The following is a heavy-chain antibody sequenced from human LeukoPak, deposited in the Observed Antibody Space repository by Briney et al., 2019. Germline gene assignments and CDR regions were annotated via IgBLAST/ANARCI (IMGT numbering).Heavy chain of an antibody. Sequence: PGGSLRLSCAASGFTVSSNYMSWVRQAPGKGLEWVSVIYSGGSTYYADSVKGRFTISRDNSKNTLYLQMSSLRAEDTAVYYCARHVRYYYDSSGYYHRPSYFDYWGQGTLVTVSS. J-gene: IGHJ4*02. D-gene: IGHD3-22*01. V-gene: IGHV3-66*04. CDR1: GFTVSSNY. CDR3: ARHVRYYYDSSGYYHRPSYFDY. CDR2: IYSGGST.